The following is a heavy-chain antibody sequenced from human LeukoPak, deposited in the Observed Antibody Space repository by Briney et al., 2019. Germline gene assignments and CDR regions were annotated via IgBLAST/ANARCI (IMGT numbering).Heavy chain of an antibody. Sequence: GGSLKLSCAASGFTFSSYGMHWVRQAPGKGLEWVAVISYDGSNKYYADSVKGRFTISRDNSKNTLYLQMNSLRAEDTAVYYCARGGVVPAAATIYYYYYYMDVWGKGTTVTISS. CDR1: GFTFSSYG. CDR3: ARGGVVPAAATIYYYYYYMDV. V-gene: IGHV3-30*03. CDR2: ISYDGSNK. D-gene: IGHD2-2*01. J-gene: IGHJ6*03.